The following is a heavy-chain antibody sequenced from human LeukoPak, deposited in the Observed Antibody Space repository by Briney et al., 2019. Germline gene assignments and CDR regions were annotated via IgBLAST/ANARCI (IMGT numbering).Heavy chain of an antibody. D-gene: IGHD4-17*01. J-gene: IGHJ4*02. CDR3: ARENGDFDY. V-gene: IGHV1-46*01. Sequence: ASVKVSCKASGYTFTNYYLHWVRQAPGQGLEWMGIINPSAGSTSCAQKFQGRVTMTRDTSTSTVYMELSSLRSEDTAVYYCARENGDFDYWGQGTLVTVSS. CDR1: GYTFTNYY. CDR2: INPSAGST.